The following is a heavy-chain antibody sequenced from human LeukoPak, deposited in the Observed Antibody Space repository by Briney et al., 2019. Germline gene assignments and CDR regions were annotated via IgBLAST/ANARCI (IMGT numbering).Heavy chain of an antibody. D-gene: IGHD4-11*01. CDR3: ARQGGSLNYHFNYLDV. J-gene: IGHJ6*03. V-gene: IGHV3-30*08. Sequence: GGSLRLSCAASPFTFSTYVVHWVRQAPGKGLEWVALMSSDGKHELYSNSVKGRFSISRDTSENALYLQMDRLRPEDTATYFCARQGGSLNYHFNYLDVWGRGTTVTVSS. CDR2: MSSDGKHE. CDR1: PFTFSTYV.